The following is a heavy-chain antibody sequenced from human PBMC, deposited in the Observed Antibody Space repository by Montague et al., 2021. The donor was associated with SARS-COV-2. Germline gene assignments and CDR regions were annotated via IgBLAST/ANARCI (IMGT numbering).Heavy chain of an antibody. CDR3: ARASGKKTIFGVVISYFDY. CDR2: IYYSGST. CDR1: GGSISSDGYY. J-gene: IGHJ4*02. V-gene: IGHV4-31*03. Sequence: TLSLTCTVFGGSISSDGYYWSWIRQHPGKGLEWIGYIYYSGSTYYNPSLKSRVTISVDTSKNQFSLKLSSVTAADTAVYYCARASGKKTIFGVVISYFDYWGQGTLVTVSS. D-gene: IGHD3-3*01.